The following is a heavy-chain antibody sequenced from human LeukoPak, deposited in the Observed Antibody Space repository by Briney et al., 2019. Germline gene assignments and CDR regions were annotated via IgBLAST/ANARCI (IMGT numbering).Heavy chain of an antibody. CDR2: IRSNGDTT. CDR1: GFTFSSLA. Sequence: GGSLRLSCTASGFTFSSLAMTWVRQVPGKGLEWVSTIRSNGDTTYNADSVKGRFTISRDNSKNTLYLELNSLRVEDTATFYCAKGQELDDGVFDSWGQGTMVTVSS. CDR3: AKGQELDDGVFDS. D-gene: IGHD1-1*01. V-gene: IGHV3-23*01. J-gene: IGHJ4*02.